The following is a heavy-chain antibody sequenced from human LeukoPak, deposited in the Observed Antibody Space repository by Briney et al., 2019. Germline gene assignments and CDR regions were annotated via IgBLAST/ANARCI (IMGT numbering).Heavy chain of an antibody. CDR2: IRDKANSYST. CDR3: ARGATVSAGGDYYYGMDV. CDR1: GFTFSDHY. D-gene: IGHD4-17*01. Sequence: GGSLRLSCAVSGFTFSDHYMDWVRQAPGKGLEWVGRIRDKANSYSTEYAASVKGRFAISRDLSKNSLYLQMNSLKTEDTAVYFCARGATVSAGGDYYYGMDVWGQGTTVTVSS. V-gene: IGHV3-72*01. J-gene: IGHJ6*02.